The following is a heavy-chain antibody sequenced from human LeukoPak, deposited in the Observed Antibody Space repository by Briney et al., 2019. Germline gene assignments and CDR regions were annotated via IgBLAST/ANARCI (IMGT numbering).Heavy chain of an antibody. Sequence: GESLKISCRGSGYTFTSYWIGGVRQMPRKSLEWMGIIFPGDSDTRYNPSFQGQVTISADKSISTAYLQWSSLKASDTAMYYCARLPGYCSGGSCYFDSWGQGTVVTVSS. CDR2: IFPGDSDT. CDR1: GYTFTSYW. V-gene: IGHV5-51*01. J-gene: IGHJ4*02. D-gene: IGHD2-15*01. CDR3: ARLPGYCSGGSCYFDS.